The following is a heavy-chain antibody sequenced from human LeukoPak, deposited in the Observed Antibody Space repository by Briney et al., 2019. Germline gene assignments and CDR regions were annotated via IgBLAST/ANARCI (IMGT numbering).Heavy chain of an antibody. Sequence: PGGSLRLSCAASGFTFSSYWMHWVRQVPGKGLVWVSRINSGGSNTRYADSVKGRFTISRDNAKNTLYLQMNSLRAEDTAVYYCARDLELVGYDWSGYDYWGQGTRVIVSS. D-gene: IGHD3-3*01. CDR1: GFTFSSYW. V-gene: IGHV3-74*01. CDR2: INSGGSNT. CDR3: ARDLELVGYDWSGYDY. J-gene: IGHJ4*02.